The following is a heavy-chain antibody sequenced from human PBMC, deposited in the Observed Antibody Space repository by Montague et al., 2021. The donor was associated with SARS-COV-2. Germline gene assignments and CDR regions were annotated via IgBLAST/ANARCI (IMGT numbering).Heavy chain of an antibody. J-gene: IGHJ6*02. D-gene: IGHD2-2*01. CDR2: INNGGSI. V-gene: IGHV4-59*11. CDR3: AQTSGGAYYYPMDV. CDR1: GGSISNHL. Sequence: SETLSLTCAASGGSISNHLWPWIRKTPGKGLAWIGLINNGGSIAYNPSLKSRVTLSVDTSKNQLSVKLSSVTAADTAVYYCAQTSGGAYYYPMDVWGQGITVSVSS.